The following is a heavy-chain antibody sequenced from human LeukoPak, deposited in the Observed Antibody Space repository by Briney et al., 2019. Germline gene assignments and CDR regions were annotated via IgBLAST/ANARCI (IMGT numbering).Heavy chain of an antibody. Sequence: PGGSLRLSCEASGFTVSSNHMSWVRQAPGKGLEWVLVIYSGGSTYYADSVKGRFTVSRDDSKNTLYLQMNSLRAEDTAVYYCAREVGGSRRTWGQGPLVSVSS. J-gene: IGHJ5*02. V-gene: IGHV3-53*01. CDR3: AREVGGSRRT. CDR1: GFTVSSNH. CDR2: IYSGGST. D-gene: IGHD1-26*01.